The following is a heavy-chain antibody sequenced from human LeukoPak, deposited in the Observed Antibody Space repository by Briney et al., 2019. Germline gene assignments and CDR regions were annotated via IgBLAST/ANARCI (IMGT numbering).Heavy chain of an antibody. J-gene: IGHJ4*02. CDR1: GGSISSYY. D-gene: IGHD5-18*01. V-gene: IGHV4-59*01. Sequence: SETLSLTCTVSGGSISSYYWSWIRQPPGKGLEWIGYIYYSGSTNHNPSLKSRVTISVDTSKNQFSLTLSSVTAADTAVYYCARGQKYRNGYTVTELGSGYFDYWGQGTLVTVSS. CDR3: ARGQKYRNGYTVTELGSGYFDY. CDR2: IYYSGST.